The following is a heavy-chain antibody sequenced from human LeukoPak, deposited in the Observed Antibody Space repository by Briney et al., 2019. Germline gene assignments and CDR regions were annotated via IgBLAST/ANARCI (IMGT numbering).Heavy chain of an antibody. D-gene: IGHD6-13*01. CDR1: GGSISSGGYS. V-gene: IGHV4-30-2*01. Sequence: SQTLSLTCAVSGGSISSGGYSWGWIRQPPGKGLEWIGYIYHSGSTYYNPSLKSRVTISVDRSKNQFSLKLSSVTAADTAVYYCARGESSSSWYPYFDYWGQGTLVTVSS. CDR3: ARGESSSSWYPYFDY. J-gene: IGHJ4*02. CDR2: IYHSGST.